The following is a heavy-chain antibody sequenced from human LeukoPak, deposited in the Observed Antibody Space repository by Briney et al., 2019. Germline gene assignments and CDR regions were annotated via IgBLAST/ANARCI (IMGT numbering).Heavy chain of an antibody. Sequence: SETLSLTCTVSGGSISYYYWSWIRQPPGKGLEWIGYASYSGFTNSNSSLKSRVTISVDASKNQFSLKLTSVTAADTAVYYCARNYGGYVHGFDYWGQGTLVTVSS. CDR3: ARNYGGYVHGFDY. CDR1: GGSISYYY. D-gene: IGHD5-12*01. CDR2: ASYSGFT. V-gene: IGHV4-59*08. J-gene: IGHJ4*02.